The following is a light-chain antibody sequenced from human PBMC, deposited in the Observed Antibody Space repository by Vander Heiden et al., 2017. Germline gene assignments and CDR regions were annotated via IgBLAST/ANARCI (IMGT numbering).Light chain of an antibody. CDR3: SSYKSSSTLDVV. Sequence: QSALTHPASVSGSPGQPFPISCPGPSRPVGGYHYVSWSHQPPGNPPKLMLYDVSNRPSGVSNRFSGSKSGNKASLTIAGVQAEDEADYYCSSYKSSSTLDVVFGGGTKLTVL. CDR2: DVS. CDR1: SRPVGGYHY. J-gene: IGLJ2*01. V-gene: IGLV2-14*01.